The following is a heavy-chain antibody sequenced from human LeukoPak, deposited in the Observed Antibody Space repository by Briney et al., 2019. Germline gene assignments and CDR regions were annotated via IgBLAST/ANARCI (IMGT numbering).Heavy chain of an antibody. D-gene: IGHD5-24*01. J-gene: IGHJ5*02. CDR2: ISYDGSNK. CDR3: AKGEMATQFNWFDP. CDR1: GFTFSSYG. V-gene: IGHV3-30*18. Sequence: GGSLRLSCAASGFTFSSYGMHWVRQAPGKGLEWVAVISYDGSNKYYADSVKGRFTISRDNSKTTLYLPMNSLRGEDTAVYYCAKGEMATQFNWFDPWGQGTLVTVSS.